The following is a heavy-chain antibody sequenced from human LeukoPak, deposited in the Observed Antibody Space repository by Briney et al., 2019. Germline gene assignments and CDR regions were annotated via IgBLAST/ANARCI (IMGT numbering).Heavy chain of an antibody. CDR3: ARQEIRYFQH. CDR2: IHYSGNT. D-gene: IGHD5-24*01. V-gene: IGHV4-59*08. CDR1: GDSISSYY. J-gene: IGHJ1*01. Sequence: SETLSLTCTVSGDSISSYYWSWIRQPPGTGLEWIGYIHYSGNTNYNPSLKSRVSISVDTSNNQFSLKLSSVTAADTAVYYCARQEIRYFQHWGQGTLVTVSS.